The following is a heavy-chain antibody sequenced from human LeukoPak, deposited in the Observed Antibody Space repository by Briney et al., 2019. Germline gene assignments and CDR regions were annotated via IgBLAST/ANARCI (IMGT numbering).Heavy chain of an antibody. CDR1: DDSISSYY. CDR2: IYTNGNT. J-gene: IGHJ4*02. Sequence: SETLSLTCTVSDDSISSYYWSWIRQPAGKGLEWIGRIYTNGNTNYNPSLKSRVTMSVDSSKNQFSLKLTSVTAADTAVYYCARDSSSGPGWDYFDYWGQGTLVTVSS. D-gene: IGHD6-6*01. CDR3: ARDSSSGPGWDYFDY. V-gene: IGHV4-4*07.